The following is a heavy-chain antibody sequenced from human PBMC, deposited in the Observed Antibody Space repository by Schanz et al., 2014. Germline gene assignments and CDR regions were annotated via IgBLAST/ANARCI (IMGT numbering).Heavy chain of an antibody. D-gene: IGHD3-9*01. J-gene: IGHJ5*02. Sequence: GGSLRLSCAASGFTFSSYAMSWVRQAPGKGLEWVSALSEGGGGTHYADSVRGRFTISSDSSKNTLYLQMSSLRADDTAVYYCAKAADWPVTRFDPWGQGTLVTVSS. CDR3: AKAADWPVTRFDP. CDR2: LSEGGGGT. CDR1: GFTFSSYA. V-gene: IGHV3-23*01.